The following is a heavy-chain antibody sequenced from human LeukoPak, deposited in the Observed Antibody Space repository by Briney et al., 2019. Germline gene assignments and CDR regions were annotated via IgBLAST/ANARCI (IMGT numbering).Heavy chain of an antibody. D-gene: IGHD6-13*01. CDR3: ARDPSAVAINTYG. CDR2: IYSGGST. J-gene: IGHJ4*02. CDR1: GFTVSNDY. V-gene: IGHV3-66*01. Sequence: GGSLRLSCAASGFTVSNDYMNWVRQAPGKGLEWVSLIYSGGSTHYADSVKGRFTISRDSSRNTLYLQMNSLRVEDTAVYYCARDPSAVAINTYGWGQGTLVTVSS.